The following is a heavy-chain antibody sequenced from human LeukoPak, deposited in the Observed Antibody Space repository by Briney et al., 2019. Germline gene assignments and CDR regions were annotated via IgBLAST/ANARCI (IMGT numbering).Heavy chain of an antibody. CDR2: INPNSGGI. J-gene: IGHJ4*02. D-gene: IGHD4-17*01. Sequence: ASVKVSCKASGYTFTGYYMHWVRQAPGQGLEWMGWINPNSGGINYAQKFQGRVTMTRDTSISTAYMELSRLRSDDTAVYYCARIYGDLYYFDYWGQGTLVTVSS. CDR1: GYTFTGYY. V-gene: IGHV1-2*02. CDR3: ARIYGDLYYFDY.